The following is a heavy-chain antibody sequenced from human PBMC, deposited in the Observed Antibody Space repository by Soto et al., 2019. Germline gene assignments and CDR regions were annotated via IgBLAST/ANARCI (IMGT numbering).Heavy chain of an antibody. V-gene: IGHV3-11*01. D-gene: IGHD3-3*01. Sequence: QVQLVESGGGLVKPGGSLRLSCAVSGFTFSDYYMSWIRQAPGKGLEWVSYISSRGSSIYYADSVKGRFTISRDNAKNSLYLQTNGLRAEDTAVYYCARGYYDFWSGYYISPYGMDVWGQGTTVTVSS. CDR1: GFTFSDYY. CDR3: ARGYYDFWSGYYISPYGMDV. CDR2: ISSRGSSI. J-gene: IGHJ6*02.